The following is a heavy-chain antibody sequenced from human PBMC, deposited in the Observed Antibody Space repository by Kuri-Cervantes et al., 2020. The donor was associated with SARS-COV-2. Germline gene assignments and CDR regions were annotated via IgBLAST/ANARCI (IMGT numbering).Heavy chain of an antibody. Sequence: SETLSLTCTVSGGSISSYYWSWIRQPPGKGLEWIGYICYSGSTYYNPSLKSRVTISVDTSKNQFSLKLSSVTAADTAVYYCARNQVGGYYYYYMDVWGKGTTVTVSS. V-gene: IGHV4-59*08. CDR1: GGSISSYY. CDR3: ARNQVGGYYYYYMDV. CDR2: ICYSGST. J-gene: IGHJ6*03. D-gene: IGHD1-26*01.